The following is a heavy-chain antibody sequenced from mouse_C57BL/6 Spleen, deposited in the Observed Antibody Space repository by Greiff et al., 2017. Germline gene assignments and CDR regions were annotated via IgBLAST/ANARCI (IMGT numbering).Heavy chain of an antibody. J-gene: IGHJ3*01. CDR3: TSRSYYSNAWFAY. CDR2: IDPETGGT. Sequence: QVQLQQSGAELVRPGASVTLSCKASGYTFTDYEMHWVKQTPVHGLEWIGAIDPETGGTAYNQKFKGKAILTADKSSSTAYMELRSLTSGDSAVYYCTSRSYYSNAWFAYWGQGTLVTVSA. D-gene: IGHD2-5*01. V-gene: IGHV1-15*01. CDR1: GYTFTDYE.